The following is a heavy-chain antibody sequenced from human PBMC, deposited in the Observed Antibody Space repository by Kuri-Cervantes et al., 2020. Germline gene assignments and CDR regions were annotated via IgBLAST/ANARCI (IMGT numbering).Heavy chain of an antibody. CDR1: GFTFSNYA. J-gene: IGHJ4*02. CDR3: ARSKSEVTHAGY. Sequence: GESLKISCAASGFTFSNYAMHWVRQAPGKRLEWVAVISYDGSNKYYADSVKGRFTISRDNSKNTLYLQMNSLRAEDTAVYYCARSKSEVTHAGYWGQGTLVTVSS. V-gene: IGHV3-30*01. D-gene: IGHD1-14*01. CDR2: ISYDGSNK.